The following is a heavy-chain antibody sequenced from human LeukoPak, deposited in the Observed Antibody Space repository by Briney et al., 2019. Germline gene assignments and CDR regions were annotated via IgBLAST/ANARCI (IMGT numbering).Heavy chain of an antibody. CDR2: IYYSGST. CDR1: GGSISSYY. J-gene: IGHJ6*03. V-gene: IGHV4-59*01. D-gene: IGHD4-11*01. Sequence: PSETLSLTCTVSGGSISSYYWSWIRQPPGKGLEWIGYIYYSGSTNYNPSLKSRVTISVDTSKNQFSLKLSSVTAADTAVYYCARDGGYSNYYYYCYYMDVWGKGTTVTVSS. CDR3: ARDGGYSNYYYYCYYMDV.